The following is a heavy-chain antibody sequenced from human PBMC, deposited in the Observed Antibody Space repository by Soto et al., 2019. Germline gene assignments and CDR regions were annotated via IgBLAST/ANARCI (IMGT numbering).Heavy chain of an antibody. D-gene: IGHD7-27*01. V-gene: IGHV3-21*06. CDR3: ARESEDLTSNFDY. CDR1: GFTFTMYS. Sequence: WGSLILSCASSGFTFTMYSMTWVRQAPGKGLEWVSSISSTTNYIYYGDSMKGRFTISRDNAKNSLYLEMNSLRAEDTAVYYCARESEDLTSNFDYWGQGTLVTVSS. J-gene: IGHJ4*02. CDR2: ISSTTNYI.